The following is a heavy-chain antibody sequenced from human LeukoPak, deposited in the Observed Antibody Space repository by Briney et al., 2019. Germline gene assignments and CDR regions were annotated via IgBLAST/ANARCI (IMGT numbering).Heavy chain of an antibody. D-gene: IGHD3-3*02. CDR1: GFTFSNFA. J-gene: IGHJ6*03. CDR2: ISYDGSTR. V-gene: IGHV3-30*04. CDR3: ARPYLEWSLKFYMDV. Sequence: GGSLRLSCAASGFTFSNFAMHWVRQAPGKGLEWVALISYDGSTRYNEDSVKGRFTISRDDSKNTLYLQMNSLRAEDTAVYYCARPYLEWSLKFYMDVWGKGTTVTVSS.